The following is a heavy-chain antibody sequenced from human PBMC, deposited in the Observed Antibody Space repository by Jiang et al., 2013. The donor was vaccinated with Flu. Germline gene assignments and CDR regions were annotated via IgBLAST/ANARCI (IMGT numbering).Heavy chain of an antibody. CDR2: IDPSDSYT. D-gene: IGHD6-19*01. CDR3: ARHQGLQYSSGWQGNYYGMDV. Sequence: GAEVKKPGESLRISCKGSGYSFTSYWISWVRQMPGKGLEWMGRIDPSDSYTNYSPSFQGHVTISADKSISTAYLQWSSLKASDTAMYYCARHQGLQYSSGWQGNYYGMDVWGKGTTVTVSS. J-gene: IGHJ6*04. CDR1: GYSFTSYW. V-gene: IGHV5-10-1*01.